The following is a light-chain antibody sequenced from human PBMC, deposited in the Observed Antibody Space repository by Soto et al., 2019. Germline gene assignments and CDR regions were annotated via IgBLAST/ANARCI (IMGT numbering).Light chain of an antibody. J-gene: IGLJ1*01. CDR1: SSDVGGYNY. V-gene: IGLV2-14*01. CDR2: DVR. CDR3: NSYTRSSTYV. Sequence: QSALTQPASVSGSPGQSITISCTGTSSDVGGYNYVSWFQQHPGKAPKLMIYDVRNRPSGISNRFSGSKSGNTASLSISALQAEDEAYYYFNSYTRSSTYVFGSGTTLTVL.